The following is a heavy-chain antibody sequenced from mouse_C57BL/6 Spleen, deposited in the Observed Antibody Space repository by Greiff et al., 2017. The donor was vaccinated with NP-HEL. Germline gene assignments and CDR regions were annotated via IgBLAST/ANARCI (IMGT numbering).Heavy chain of an antibody. Sequence: EVQLVESGGGLVKPGGSLKLSCAASGFTFSDYGMHWVRQAPEKGLEWVAYISSGSSTIYYADTVKGRFTISRDNAKNTLFLQMTSLRSEDTAMYYCARDYGTGAMDYWGQGTSVTVSS. CDR1: GFTFSDYG. CDR2: ISSGSSTI. CDR3: ARDYGTGAMDY. J-gene: IGHJ4*01. D-gene: IGHD1-1*02. V-gene: IGHV5-17*01.